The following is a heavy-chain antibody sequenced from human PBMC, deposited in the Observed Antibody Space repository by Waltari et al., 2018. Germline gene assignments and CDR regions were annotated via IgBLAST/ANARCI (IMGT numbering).Heavy chain of an antibody. CDR3: AREPPADYDFWSGYHRNWFDP. CDR1: GGSISSSSYY. CDR2: IYYSGST. V-gene: IGHV4-39*07. Sequence: QLQLQESGPGLVKPSETLSLTCTVSGGSISSSSYYWGWIRQPPGKGLERIGSIYYSGSTYYNPSLKSRVTISVDTSKNQFSLKLSSVTAADTAVYYCAREPPADYDFWSGYHRNWFDPWGQGTLVTVSS. D-gene: IGHD3-3*01. J-gene: IGHJ5*02.